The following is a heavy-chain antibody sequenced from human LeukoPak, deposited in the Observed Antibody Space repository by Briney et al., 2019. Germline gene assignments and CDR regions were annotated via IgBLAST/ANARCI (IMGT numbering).Heavy chain of an antibody. CDR1: GFTFSSYG. D-gene: IGHD4-17*01. CDR3: AKDYGDYGHFDY. V-gene: IGHV3-30*18. J-gene: IGHJ4*02. Sequence: GGSLRLSCAASGFTFSSYGMHWVRQAPGKGLEWVAVISYDGSNKYYADSVKGRFTISRDNSKNTLYLQMNSLRAEDTAVYYCAKDYGDYGHFDYWGQGTLVTVSS. CDR2: ISYDGSNK.